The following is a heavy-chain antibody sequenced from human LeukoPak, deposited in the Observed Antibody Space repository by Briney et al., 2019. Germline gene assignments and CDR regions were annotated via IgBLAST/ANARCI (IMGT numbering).Heavy chain of an antibody. Sequence: ASVKVSCKASGYTFTGYYMHWVRQAPGQGLEWMGWFNPNSGGTNYAQKFQGRVTMTRDTSISTAYMELSRLRSDDTAVYYCASDVSGTDPYFDYWGQGTLVTVSS. CDR3: ASDVSGTDPYFDY. J-gene: IGHJ4*02. CDR1: GYTFTGYY. D-gene: IGHD3-3*01. V-gene: IGHV1-2*02. CDR2: FNPNSGGT.